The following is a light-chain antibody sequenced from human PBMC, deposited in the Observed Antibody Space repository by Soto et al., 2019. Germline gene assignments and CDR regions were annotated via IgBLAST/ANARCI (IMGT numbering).Light chain of an antibody. V-gene: IGLV2-23*03. Sequence: QSALTQAASVSGSPGQSITISCTAASGIVGNYNLVSWYQQHPDKGPKLLIYEGRQRPSGISDRFSGSYSGNSASLTISGLQPEDEADYYCCSFLSSYNLLFGGGTKVTVL. CDR1: SGIVGNYNL. CDR3: CSFLSSYNLL. J-gene: IGLJ2*01. CDR2: EGR.